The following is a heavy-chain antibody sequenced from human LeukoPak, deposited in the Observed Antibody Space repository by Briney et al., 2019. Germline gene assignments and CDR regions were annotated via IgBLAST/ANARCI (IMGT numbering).Heavy chain of an antibody. CDR3: ARIMITVTTSDY. CDR2: ISSSGTTI. Sequence: AGSLRLSCAASGFTFSSYEMNWVSQAPGKGLEWLSYISSSGTTIKYADSVKGRFTISRDNAKDSLYLQVNSLRAEDTAVYYCARIMITVTTSDYWGQGTLVTVSS. D-gene: IGHD4-17*01. V-gene: IGHV3-48*03. J-gene: IGHJ4*02. CDR1: GFTFSSYE.